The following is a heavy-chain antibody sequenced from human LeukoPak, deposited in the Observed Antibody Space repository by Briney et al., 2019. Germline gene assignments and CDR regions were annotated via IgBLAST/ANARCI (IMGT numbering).Heavy chain of an antibody. CDR3: AKDGQSQYSGSYLFDY. V-gene: IGHV3-9*03. CDR1: GFTFDDYA. CDR2: ISWNSGSI. Sequence: GGSLRLSCAASGFTFDDYAMHWVRQAPGKGLEWVSGISWNSGSIGYADSVKGRFTTSRDNAKNSLYLQMNSLRAEDMALYYCAKDGQSQYSGSYLFDYWGQGTLVTVSS. D-gene: IGHD1-26*01. J-gene: IGHJ4*02.